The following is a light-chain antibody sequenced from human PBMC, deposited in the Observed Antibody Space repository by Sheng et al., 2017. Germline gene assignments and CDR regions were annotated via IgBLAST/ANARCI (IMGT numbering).Light chain of an antibody. CDR3: QSYDDDKRVV. V-gene: IGLV6-57*01. J-gene: IGLJ2*01. Sequence: NFMLTQPHSVSESPGTTVTLSCTRTRGSISTNYVQWYQHRPGRSPTTIIYENHHRLSGVPERFSGSIDSSSNSATLTISGLKTEDEADYYCQSYDDDKRVVFGGGTRLTVL. CDR2: ENH. CDR1: RGSISTNY.